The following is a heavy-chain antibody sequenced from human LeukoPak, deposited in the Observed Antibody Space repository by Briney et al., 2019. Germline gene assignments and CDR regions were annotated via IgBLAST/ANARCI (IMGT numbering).Heavy chain of an antibody. D-gene: IGHD3-16*01. V-gene: IGHV3-7*01. Sequence: GGSLRLSCAASGFTFSSYSMNWVRRAPGKGLEWVGNIQPDGSEQYPVDSVKGRFTISRDNARNSLFLQMNSLRVEDTAIYYCASQSYARFDPWGQGTLVTVSS. CDR2: IQPDGSEQ. CDR3: ASQSYARFDP. J-gene: IGHJ5*02. CDR1: GFTFSSYS.